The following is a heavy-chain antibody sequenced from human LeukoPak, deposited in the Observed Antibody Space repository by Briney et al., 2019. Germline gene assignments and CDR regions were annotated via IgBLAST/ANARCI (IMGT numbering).Heavy chain of an antibody. CDR3: AKDLSERYYPASDY. J-gene: IGHJ4*02. V-gene: IGHV3-30*02. CDR1: GFTFSSYG. D-gene: IGHD1-26*01. CDR2: IRYDGSNK. Sequence: GGSLRLSCAASGFTFSSYGMHWVRQAPGKGLEWVSFIRYDGSNKDYADSVKGRFTISRDNSKNTLYLQMNSLRAEDTAVYYCAKDLSERYYPASDYWGQGTLVTVSS.